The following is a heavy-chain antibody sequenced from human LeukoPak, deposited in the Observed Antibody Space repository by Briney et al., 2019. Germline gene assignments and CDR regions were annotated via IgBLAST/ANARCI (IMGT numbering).Heavy chain of an antibody. D-gene: IGHD4-17*01. CDR2: ISVYSGNT. CDR1: GYTFTGYY. V-gene: IGHV1-18*04. Sequence: GASVKVSCKASGYTFTGYYMHWVRQAPGQGLEWMGWISVYSGNTNYAQKLQGRVTMTTDTSTSTTYMELRSLRSDDTAVYYCARDPGSDYHFDYWGQGTLVTVSS. J-gene: IGHJ4*02. CDR3: ARDPGSDYHFDY.